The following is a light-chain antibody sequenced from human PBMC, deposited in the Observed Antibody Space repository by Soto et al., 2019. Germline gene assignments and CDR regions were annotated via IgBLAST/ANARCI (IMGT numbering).Light chain of an antibody. CDR2: EGI. V-gene: IGLV2-23*01. CDR3: CSYMRTWM. J-gene: IGLJ3*02. CDR1: GSDVGSYKL. Sequence: QSALTQPASVSASLGQSITISCTGIGSDVGSYKLVSWYQQHPGKAPKLIIFEGINRPSGVSNRFSGSKSDNTASLTISGLQAEDEAHYYCCSYMRTWMFGGGTKLTVL.